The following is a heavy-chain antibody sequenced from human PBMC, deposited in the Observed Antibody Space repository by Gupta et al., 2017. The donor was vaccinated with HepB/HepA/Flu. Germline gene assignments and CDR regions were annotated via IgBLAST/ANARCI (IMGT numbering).Heavy chain of an antibody. J-gene: IGHJ5*02. CDR3: ARERRHGSGSYRFDP. Sequence: QVQLVESGGGVVQPGRSLRLSCAASGFTLRCYGMHWARKAPGKGLEWVAVIWYDGSNKHYADSVKGRFTISRDNSKNTLYLQMNSLRAEDTAVYYCARERRHGSGSYRFDPWGQGTLVTVSS. CDR1: GFTLRCYG. D-gene: IGHD3-10*01. CDR2: IWYDGSNK. V-gene: IGHV3-33*01.